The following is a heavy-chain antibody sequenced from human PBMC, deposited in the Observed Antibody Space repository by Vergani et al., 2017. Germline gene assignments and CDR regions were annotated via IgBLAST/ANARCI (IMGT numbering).Heavy chain of an antibody. Sequence: QVQLEESGPGLVKPSETLSLTCTVSGGSFNTYYWSWIRQSPGKGLEWIGYIYSTGSTNYNPSFKNRVTMSVDTSKNQFSLKLSSVTAADTAVYYCGRSGLISPRNWFDPWGQGTLVTVSS. CDR1: GGSFNTYY. D-gene: IGHD2-15*01. CDR3: GRSGLISPRNWFDP. CDR2: IYSTGST. J-gene: IGHJ5*02. V-gene: IGHV4-59*08.